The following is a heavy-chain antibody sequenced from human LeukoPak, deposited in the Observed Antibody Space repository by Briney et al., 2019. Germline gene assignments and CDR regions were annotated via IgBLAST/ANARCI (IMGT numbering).Heavy chain of an antibody. CDR2: IHYSGST. V-gene: IGHV4-59*08. J-gene: IGHJ4*02. Sequence: SETLSLTCTVSGDSISSSYWNWIRQPPGKGLEWIANIHYSGSTNYNPSLKSRVTIAVDTSKNQFALRLSSVTAADTAVYYCARTGEVTTVCDSWGQGNLVTVSS. CDR3: ARTGEVTTVCDS. CDR1: GDSISSSY. D-gene: IGHD4-17*01.